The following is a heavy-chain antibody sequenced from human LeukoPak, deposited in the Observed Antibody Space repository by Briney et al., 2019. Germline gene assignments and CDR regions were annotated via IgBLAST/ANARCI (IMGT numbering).Heavy chain of an antibody. V-gene: IGHV3-7*01. Sequence: ETLSLTCTVSGGSISSYYWSWIRQPPGKGLEWVANIKEDGSEKYYVDSVKGRFTISRDNAKNSLYLQMNSLRAEDTAVYYCASHTSWYFYWGQGTLVTVSS. CDR1: GGSISSYY. J-gene: IGHJ4*02. CDR2: IKEDGSEK. CDR3: ASHTSWYFY. D-gene: IGHD6-13*01.